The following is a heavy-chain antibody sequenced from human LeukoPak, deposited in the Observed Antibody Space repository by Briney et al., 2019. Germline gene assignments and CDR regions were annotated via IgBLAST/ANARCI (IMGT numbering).Heavy chain of an antibody. D-gene: IGHD6-6*01. CDR1: GGSISSSSYY. CDR2: IYYSGST. V-gene: IGHV4-39*01. CDR3: ARHQPRIAARPDAFDI. J-gene: IGHJ3*02. Sequence: PSETLSLTCTVSGGSISSSSYYWGWIRQPPGKGLEWIGSIYYSGSTYYNPSLKSRVTISVDTSKNQFSLKLSSVTAADTAVYYCARHQPRIAARPDAFDIRGQGTMVTVSS.